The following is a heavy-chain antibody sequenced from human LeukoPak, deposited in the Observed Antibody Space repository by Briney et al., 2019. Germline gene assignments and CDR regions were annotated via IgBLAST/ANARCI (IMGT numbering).Heavy chain of an antibody. D-gene: IGHD3-9*01. J-gene: IGHJ4*02. CDR3: AKDRPHYNYDILTGYLYYFDY. CDR2: ISGSGGST. V-gene: IGHV3-23*01. Sequence: GSLRLSCAASGFTFSSYAMSWVRQAPGKGLEWVSAISGSGGSTYYADSVKGRFTISRDNSKNTLYLQMNSLRAEDTAVYYCAKDRPHYNYDILTGYLYYFDYWGPGTLVTVSS. CDR1: GFTFSSYA.